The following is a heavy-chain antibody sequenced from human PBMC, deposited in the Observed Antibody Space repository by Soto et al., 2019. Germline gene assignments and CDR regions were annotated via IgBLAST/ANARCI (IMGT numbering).Heavy chain of an antibody. CDR2: IDYSGST. CDR3: ARGPEGYCSGGSCYPGSDYGMHV. Sequence: ETLSLTCTVSGGSISSCYWSWIRQPPGKGLEGSGYIDYSGSTKYNPSLKSRVTIPVDTSKNQSSLKLSSLNAADTAVYYCARGPEGYCSGGSCYPGSDYGMHVWGQGTTV. CDR1: GGSISSCY. D-gene: IGHD2-15*01. J-gene: IGHJ6*02. V-gene: IGHV4-59*01.